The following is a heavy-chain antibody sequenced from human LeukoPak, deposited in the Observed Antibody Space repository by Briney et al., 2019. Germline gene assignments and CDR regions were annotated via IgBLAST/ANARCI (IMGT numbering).Heavy chain of an antibody. V-gene: IGHV3-7*01. J-gene: IGHJ4*02. D-gene: IGHD3-22*01. CDR2: IKHDGTDK. CDR3: ARGLHLLPRSTLDY. Sequence: GGSLRLSCAASGFTFSSYWMTWVRQAPGKGLEWVANIKHDGTDKNYVNSVKGRFTIPRDSAKNSLYLQMNSLRAEDTAVYYCARGLHLLPRSTLDYWGQGTLVTVSS. CDR1: GFTFSSYW.